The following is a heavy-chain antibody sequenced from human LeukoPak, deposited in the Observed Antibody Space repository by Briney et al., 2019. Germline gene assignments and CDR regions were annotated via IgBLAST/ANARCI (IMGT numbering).Heavy chain of an antibody. Sequence: GGSLRLSCAASGFTFSSYAMHWVRQAPGKGPEWVAVISYDGSNKYYADSVKGRFTISRDNSKNTLYLQMNSLRAEDTAVYYCARDMAAAKTYYYYGMDVWGQGTTVTVSS. V-gene: IGHV3-30-3*01. CDR2: ISYDGSNK. J-gene: IGHJ6*02. D-gene: IGHD2-15*01. CDR3: ARDMAAAKTYYYYGMDV. CDR1: GFTFSSYA.